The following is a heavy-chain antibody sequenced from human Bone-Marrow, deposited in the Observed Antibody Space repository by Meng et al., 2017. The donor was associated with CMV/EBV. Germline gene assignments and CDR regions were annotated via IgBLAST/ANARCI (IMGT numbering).Heavy chain of an antibody. Sequence: GGSLRLSCVASGFTFSSYWMGWVRQAPGKGLEWVANIKEDGSEKYYVGSVKGRFTISRDNAKNTLYLQMNSLRAEDTAVYYCAKFVVVPAATDYWGQGTLVTVSS. CDR2: IKEDGSEK. CDR3: AKFVVVPAATDY. CDR1: GFTFSSYW. D-gene: IGHD2-2*01. J-gene: IGHJ4*02. V-gene: IGHV3-7*01.